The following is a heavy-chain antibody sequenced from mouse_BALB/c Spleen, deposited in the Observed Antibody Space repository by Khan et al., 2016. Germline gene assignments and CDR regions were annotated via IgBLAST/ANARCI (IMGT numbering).Heavy chain of an antibody. Sequence: VQLQQPGPELVKPGASVKISCKASGYSFTGYFMNWVKQSHGKSLEWIGRINPYNGDTFYNQKFKGKATLPVDKSSSTAHMELLSLTSEDSAVYYCGRSAYRYDGTVDYWGQVTTLTVSS. J-gene: IGHJ2*01. V-gene: IGHV1-37*01. D-gene: IGHD2-14*01. CDR1: GYSFTGYF. CDR2: INPYNGDT. CDR3: GRSAYRYDGTVDY.